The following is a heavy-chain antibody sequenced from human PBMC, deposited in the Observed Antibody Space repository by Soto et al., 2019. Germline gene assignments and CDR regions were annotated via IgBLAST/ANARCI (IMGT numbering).Heavy chain of an antibody. J-gene: IGHJ4*02. CDR1: DSTFATLS. CDR3: AREGFRYDGTDYYGNYFDH. V-gene: IGHV3-21*04. Sequence: EVQLVESGGGLVKPGGPWSLSCEASDSTFATLSLTWVGQPQGRGREWVSFMGANRGDTHYADSVKGRFTISRDTARNSLYLEMNGLRAEDTAVYFCAREGFRYDGTDYYGNYFDHWGRGTLVIVSS. D-gene: IGHD3-22*01. CDR2: MGANRGDT.